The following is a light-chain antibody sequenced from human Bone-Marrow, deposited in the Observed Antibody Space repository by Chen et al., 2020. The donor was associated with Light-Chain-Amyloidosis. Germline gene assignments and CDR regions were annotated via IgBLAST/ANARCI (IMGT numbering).Light chain of an antibody. CDR2: QDS. J-gene: IGLJ2*01. CDR3: QAGDRSTVV. Sequence: SYELTQPPSVSVSPGQTASITCTGDKLGDKYACWYQQKPGQSPVLVIYQDSKRPSGIPERFAGANAGNIGPLTISGTQAMDEADYSCQAGDRSTVVVGGGTKLTDL. V-gene: IGLV3-1*01. CDR1: KLGDKY.